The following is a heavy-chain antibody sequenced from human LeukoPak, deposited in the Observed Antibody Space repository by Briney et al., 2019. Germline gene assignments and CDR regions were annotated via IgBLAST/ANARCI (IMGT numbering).Heavy chain of an antibody. CDR3: AKDSSMTSTWYYYGMDV. D-gene: IGHD2/OR15-2a*01. Sequence: GGSLRLSCAASGFTVSSNYMSWVRQAPGKGLEWVSAISGSGGSTYYADSVKGRFTISRDNSKNTLYLQMNSLRAEDTAVYYCAKDSSMTSTWYYYGMDVWGQGTTVTVSS. V-gene: IGHV3-23*01. CDR2: ISGSGGST. J-gene: IGHJ6*02. CDR1: GFTVSSNY.